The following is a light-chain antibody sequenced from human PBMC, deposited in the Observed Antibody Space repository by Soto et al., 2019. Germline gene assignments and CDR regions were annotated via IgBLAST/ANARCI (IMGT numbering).Light chain of an antibody. V-gene: IGLV1-51*01. CDR2: DNN. J-gene: IGLJ2*01. CDR1: SSNIGKNY. CDR3: GTWDSSLSAVV. Sequence: QSVLTQPPSVSAAPGQTVTISCSGSSSNIGKNYVSWYQQLPGTAPKLLIYDNNKRPSGIPHRFSGSKSGTSATLGITGLQTGDEADYYCGTWDSSLSAVVFGGGTKLTVL.